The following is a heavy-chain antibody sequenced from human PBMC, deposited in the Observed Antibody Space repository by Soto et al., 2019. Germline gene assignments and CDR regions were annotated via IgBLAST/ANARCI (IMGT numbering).Heavy chain of an antibody. V-gene: IGHV4-34*01. J-gene: IGHJ5*02. CDR2: INHSGST. Sequence: QVQLQQWGAGLLKPSETLSLTCAVYGGSFSGYYWSWIRQPPGKGLEWIGEINHSGSTNYNPSLKSRVTISVDTSKNQFSLKRSSVTAADTAVYYCARGRIVARPTGWFDPWGQGTLVTVSS. CDR3: ARGRIVARPTGWFDP. CDR1: GGSFSGYY. D-gene: IGHD6-6*01.